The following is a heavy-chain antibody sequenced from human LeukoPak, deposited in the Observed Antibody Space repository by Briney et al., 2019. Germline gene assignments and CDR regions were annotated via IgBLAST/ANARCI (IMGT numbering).Heavy chain of an antibody. CDR1: GFTFSSYA. CDR3: ANNLVWGYSYGIAFDY. V-gene: IGHV3-23*01. CDR2: IRGSGGST. Sequence: GGSLRLSCAASGFTFSSYAMSWVRQAPGKGLEWVSAIRGSGGSTYYADSVKGRFTISRDNSKNTLYLQMNSLRAEDTAVYYCANNLVWGYSYGIAFDYWGQGTLVTVSS. D-gene: IGHD5-18*01. J-gene: IGHJ4*02.